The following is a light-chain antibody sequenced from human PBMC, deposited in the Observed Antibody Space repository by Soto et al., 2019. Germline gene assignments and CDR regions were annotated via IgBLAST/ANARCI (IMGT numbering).Light chain of an antibody. J-gene: IGLJ2*01. Sequence: QSVLTQPRSVSGSPGQSVTISCTGTSSDVGGYNYVSWHQQHPGKAPKLMIYDVSKRPSGVPDRFSGSKSGNTASLTISGLQAEDEADYYCCSYAGSFTRVFGGGTKLTVL. CDR1: SSDVGGYNY. V-gene: IGLV2-11*01. CDR2: DVS. CDR3: CSYAGSFTRV.